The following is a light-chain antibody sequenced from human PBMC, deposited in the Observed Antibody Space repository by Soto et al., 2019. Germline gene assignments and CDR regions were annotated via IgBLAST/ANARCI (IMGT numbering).Light chain of an antibody. CDR1: QSVSSN. CDR2: GAS. V-gene: IGKV3-15*01. Sequence: DIVMTQSPATLSVSPGERATLSCRASQSVSSNLAWYQQKPGQAPRLLLYGASTRATGVPDRFSGSGSETEFTLTISSLQPEDVAIYYCQQYDNWPPWTFGQGTKVEVK. CDR3: QQYDNWPPWT. J-gene: IGKJ1*01.